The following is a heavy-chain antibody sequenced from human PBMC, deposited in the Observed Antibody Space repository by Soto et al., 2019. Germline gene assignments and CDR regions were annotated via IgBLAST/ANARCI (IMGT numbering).Heavy chain of an antibody. CDR3: ARIREYYYYYMDV. Sequence: SETLSLTCAVYGGSFSGYYWSWIRQPPGKGLEWIGEINHSGSTNYNPSLKSRVTISVDTSKDQFSLKLSSVTAADTAVYYCARIREYYYYYMDVWGKGTTVTVSS. CDR2: INHSGST. D-gene: IGHD3-3*02. J-gene: IGHJ6*03. CDR1: GGSFSGYY. V-gene: IGHV4-34*01.